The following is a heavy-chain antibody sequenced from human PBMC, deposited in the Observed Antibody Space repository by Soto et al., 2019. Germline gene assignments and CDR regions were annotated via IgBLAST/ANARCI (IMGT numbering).Heavy chain of an antibody. D-gene: IGHD3-10*01. CDR2: ISGSGGST. Sequence: ELQLLESGGGLVQPGGSLRLSCAASGITLSTYAMNWVRQAPGKGLEWVSAISGSGGSTYYADSVKGRFTISRDTSKNTLYLQMSSLRVEDTAIYYCAQAGGPRLSDYWGQGTLVTVAA. J-gene: IGHJ4*02. CDR3: AQAGGPRLSDY. CDR1: GITLSTYA. V-gene: IGHV3-23*01.